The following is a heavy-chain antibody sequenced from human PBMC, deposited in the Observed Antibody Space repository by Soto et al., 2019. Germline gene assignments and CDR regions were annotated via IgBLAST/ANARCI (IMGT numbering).Heavy chain of an antibody. Sequence: LRLSCAASGFTFSSYAMSWVRQAPGKGLEWVSAISGSGGSTYYADSVKGRFTISRDNSKNTLYLQMNSLRAEDTAVYYCATNGYSRYDYYFDYWGQGTLVTVSA. CDR2: ISGSGGST. V-gene: IGHV3-23*01. D-gene: IGHD5-12*01. J-gene: IGHJ4*02. CDR3: ATNGYSRYDYYFDY. CDR1: GFTFSSYA.